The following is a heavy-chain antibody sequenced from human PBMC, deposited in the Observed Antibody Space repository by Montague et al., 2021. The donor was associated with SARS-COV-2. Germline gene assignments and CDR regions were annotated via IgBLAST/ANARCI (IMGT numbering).Heavy chain of an antibody. J-gene: IGHJ4*02. CDR3: ARGTLIPPTMVEGGFDW. Sequence: SETLSLTCTVSGDSIRSYFWSWIRQPPGAGLEWIGYIYHSGNTNSNPSLKSRATISIDTSKNQFFLKLTSVTAADTAVYFCARGTLIPPTMVEGGFDWWGQGTLVTVSS. CDR2: IYHSGNT. CDR1: GDSIRSYF. V-gene: IGHV4-59*01. D-gene: IGHD2-8*01.